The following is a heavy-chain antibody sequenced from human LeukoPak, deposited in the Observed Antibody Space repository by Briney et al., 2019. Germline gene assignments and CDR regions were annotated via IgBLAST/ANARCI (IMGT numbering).Heavy chain of an antibody. Sequence: GESLKISCKGSGYSFTSYWIGWVRQMPGKGLEWMGIIYPGDSDTRYSPSFQGQVTISADKSISTAYLQWSSLKASDTAMYYCARRSYYDSSGYYHPLLDYWGQGTLVTVSS. J-gene: IGHJ4*02. CDR1: GYSFTSYW. D-gene: IGHD3-22*01. CDR3: ARRSYYDSSGYYHPLLDY. CDR2: IYPGDSDT. V-gene: IGHV5-51*01.